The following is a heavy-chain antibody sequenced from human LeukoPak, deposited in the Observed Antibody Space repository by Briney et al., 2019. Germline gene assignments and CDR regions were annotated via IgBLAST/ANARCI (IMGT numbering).Heavy chain of an antibody. D-gene: IGHD5-18*01. J-gene: IGHJ4*02. V-gene: IGHV1-69*05. Sequence: ASVKVSCKASGGTFSSYAISWVRQAPGQGLEWMGGIIPIFGTANYAQKFQGRVTMTRDMSTSTVYMELSSLRSEDTAVYYCARDRVAAMAKSAFDYWGQGTLVTVSS. CDR2: IIPIFGTA. CDR1: GGTFSSYA. CDR3: ARDRVAAMAKSAFDY.